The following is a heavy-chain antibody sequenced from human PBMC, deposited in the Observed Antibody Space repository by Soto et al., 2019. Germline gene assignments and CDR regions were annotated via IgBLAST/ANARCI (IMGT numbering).Heavy chain of an antibody. CDR1: SGSYTSNNW. CDR2: IYRTGST. D-gene: IGHD1-7*01. Sequence: SETLSLTCAVSSGSYTSNNWSTWDRQPPGQGLEWIGEIYRTGSTNYNPSLKSRVTISLDKSENQFSLKVTSLTAADTAVYYCASRDPGTSVDYWGQGTLVTVSS. J-gene: IGHJ4*02. CDR3: ASRDPGTSVDY. V-gene: IGHV4-4*02.